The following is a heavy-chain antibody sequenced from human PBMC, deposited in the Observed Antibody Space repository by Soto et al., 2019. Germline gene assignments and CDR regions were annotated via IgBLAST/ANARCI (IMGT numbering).Heavy chain of an antibody. V-gene: IGHV3-23*01. CDR2: ISGSGGST. J-gene: IGHJ6*02. CDR3: AKGGVLRYFDWLFGYGMDV. Sequence: EVQLLESGGGLVQPGGSLRLSCAASGFTFSSYAMSWVRQAPGKGLEWVSAISGSGGSTYYADSVKGRFTISRDNSKNTLYLQMNGLRAEDTAVYYCAKGGVLRYFDWLFGYGMDVWGQGTTVTVSS. D-gene: IGHD3-9*01. CDR1: GFTFSSYA.